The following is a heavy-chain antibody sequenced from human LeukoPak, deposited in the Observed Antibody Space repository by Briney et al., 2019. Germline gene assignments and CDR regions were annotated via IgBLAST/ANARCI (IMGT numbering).Heavy chain of an antibody. J-gene: IGHJ4*02. D-gene: IGHD1-26*01. Sequence: SQTLSLTCTVSGGSISSGGYYWSWIRQHPGKGLEWIGYIYYSGSAYYNPSLKSRVTISVDTSKNQFSLKLSSVTAADTAVYYCARQLDTVGATTADYWGQGTLVTVSS. CDR1: GGSISSGGYY. CDR3: ARQLDTVGATTADY. CDR2: IYYSGSA. V-gene: IGHV4-31*03.